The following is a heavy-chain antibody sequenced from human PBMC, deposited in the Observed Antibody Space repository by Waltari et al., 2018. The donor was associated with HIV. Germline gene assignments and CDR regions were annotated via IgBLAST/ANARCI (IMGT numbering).Heavy chain of an antibody. D-gene: IGHD1-26*01. CDR2: MNPNSGNT. CDR3: ARVFIRGSYYGDYYYMDV. V-gene: IGHV1-8*01. CDR1: GYTFTSYD. J-gene: IGHJ6*03. Sequence: QVQLVQSGAEVKKPGASVKVSCKASGYTFTSYDINWVRQATGQGLEWMGWMNPNSGNTGYAQKFQGRVTMTRNTSISTAYMELSSLRSEDTAVYYCARVFIRGSYYGDYYYMDVWGKGTTVTVSS.